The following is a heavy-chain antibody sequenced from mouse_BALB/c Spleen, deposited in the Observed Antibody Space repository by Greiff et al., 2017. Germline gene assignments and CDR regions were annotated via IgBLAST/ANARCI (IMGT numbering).Heavy chain of an antibody. CDR2: IWAGGST. V-gene: IGHV2-9*02. J-gene: IGHJ1*01. Sequence: QVQLKESGPGLVAPSQSLSITCTVSGFSLTSYGVHWVRQPPGKGLEWLGVIWAGGSTNYNSALMSRLSISKDNSKSQVFLKMNSLQTDDTAMYYCAREGAYYRPFDVWGAGTTVTVSS. CDR3: AREGAYYRPFDV. D-gene: IGHD2-14*01. CDR1: GFSLTSYG.